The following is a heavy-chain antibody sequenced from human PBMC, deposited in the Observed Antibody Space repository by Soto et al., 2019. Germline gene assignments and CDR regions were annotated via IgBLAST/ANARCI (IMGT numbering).Heavy chain of an antibody. CDR1: GYSFTNYW. CDR3: ARHGFYGDYSSNYFDP. V-gene: IGHV5-51*01. CDR2: IYPSDSTT. D-gene: IGHD4-17*01. Sequence: PGESLKISCKGSGYSFTNYWIAWVRQMPGKGLEYMGIIYPSDSTTRYSPSFQGQVTISADKSISTAYLQWNSLKASDTAMYDCARHGFYGDYSSNYFDPWGQGTLVTVSS. J-gene: IGHJ5*02.